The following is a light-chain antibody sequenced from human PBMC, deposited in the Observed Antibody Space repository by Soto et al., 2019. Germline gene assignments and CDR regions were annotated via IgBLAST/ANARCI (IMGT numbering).Light chain of an antibody. V-gene: IGKV3-15*01. J-gene: IGKJ1*01. Sequence: EIVMTQSPATLSLSPGERASLSCRASQSIGTNLAWYQQKPGQAPRLLIYAASTRATGIPARFSGSGSGTEFTLTISSLQSEDFAVYCCQQFNKWPLTFGPGTKVEIK. CDR1: QSIGTN. CDR3: QQFNKWPLT. CDR2: AAS.